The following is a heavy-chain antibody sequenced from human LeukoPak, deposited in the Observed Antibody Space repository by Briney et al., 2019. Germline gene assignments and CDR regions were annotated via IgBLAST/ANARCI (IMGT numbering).Heavy chain of an antibody. CDR1: GFTFSSYA. CDR3: AASPVYAMVWFDP. D-gene: IGHD2-8*01. Sequence: GGSLRLSCAASGFTFSSYAMSWVRQAPGKGLEWVSAISGSGGSTYYADSVKGRFTVSRDNSKNTLYLQMNSLRAEDTAVYYCAASPVYAMVWFDPWGQGTLVTVSS. CDR2: ISGSGGST. J-gene: IGHJ5*02. V-gene: IGHV3-23*01.